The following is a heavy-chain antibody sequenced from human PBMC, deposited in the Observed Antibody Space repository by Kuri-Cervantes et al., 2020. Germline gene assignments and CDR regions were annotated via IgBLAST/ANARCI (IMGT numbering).Heavy chain of an antibody. CDR2: INPSGGST. D-gene: IGHD6-19*01. J-gene: IGHJ5*02. Sequence: GESLKISCAASGYTFTSYYMHWVRQAPGQGLEWMGIINPSGGSTSYAQKFQGRVTMTRDTSTSTVYMELSSLRSDDTAVYYCARDTYSSGLDPWGQGTLVTVSS. V-gene: IGHV1-46*01. CDR1: GYTFTSYY. CDR3: ARDTYSSGLDP.